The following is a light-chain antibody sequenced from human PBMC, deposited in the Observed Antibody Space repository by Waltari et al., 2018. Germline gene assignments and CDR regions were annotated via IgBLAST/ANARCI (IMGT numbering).Light chain of an antibody. V-gene: IGKV4-1*01. CDR3: QQYYSTPYT. CDR2: WAS. J-gene: IGKJ2*01. Sequence: DIVMTQSPDSLAVSLGERATINCKSSQSILYSSNNKNYLAWYQQKPGQPPKLLIYWASTRESGVPDRFGGSGSWTDFTLTISSLQAEDVAVYYCQQYYSTPYTFGQGTKLEIK. CDR1: QSILYSSNNKNY.